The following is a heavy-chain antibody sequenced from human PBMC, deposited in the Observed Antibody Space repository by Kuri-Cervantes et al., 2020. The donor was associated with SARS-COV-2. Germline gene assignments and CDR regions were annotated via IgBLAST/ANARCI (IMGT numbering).Heavy chain of an antibody. D-gene: IGHD6-13*01. J-gene: IGHJ6*03. CDR3: AKDAGIAAAGTRYYYYYYMDV. Sequence: GGSLRLSCAASGFTFDDYAMHWVRQAPGKGLEWVSLISWDGGSTYYADSVKGRFTISRDNSKNTLYLQMNSLGAEDTAVYYCAKDAGIAAAGTRYYYYYYMDVWGKGTTVTVSS. CDR1: GFTFDDYA. CDR2: ISWDGGST. V-gene: IGHV3-43D*03.